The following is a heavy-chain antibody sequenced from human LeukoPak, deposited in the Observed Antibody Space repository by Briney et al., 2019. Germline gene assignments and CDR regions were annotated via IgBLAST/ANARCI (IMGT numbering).Heavy chain of an antibody. J-gene: IGHJ5*02. Sequence: GASVKVSCKASGYAFTSYYMHWVRQAPGQGLEWMGIINPCGGSTSYAQKFQGRVTMTRDTSTSTVYMELSSLRSEDTAVYYCARSSGWYSYWFDPWGQGTLVTVSS. CDR3: ARSSGWYSYWFDP. V-gene: IGHV1-46*01. CDR2: INPCGGST. CDR1: GYAFTSYY. D-gene: IGHD6-19*01.